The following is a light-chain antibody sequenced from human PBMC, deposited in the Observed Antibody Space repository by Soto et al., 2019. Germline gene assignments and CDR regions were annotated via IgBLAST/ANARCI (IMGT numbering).Light chain of an antibody. CDR3: SSYASNNNLI. J-gene: IGLJ2*01. V-gene: IGLV2-8*01. CDR2: EVT. Sequence: QSALTQPPSASGSPGQSVTISCTGTSSDVGDYNFVSWYQQHPGKAPKLIIYEVTKRPSGVPDRFSGSKSGNTASLTVSGLQAEDEADYHCSSYASNNNLIFGGGTQLTVL. CDR1: SSDVGDYNF.